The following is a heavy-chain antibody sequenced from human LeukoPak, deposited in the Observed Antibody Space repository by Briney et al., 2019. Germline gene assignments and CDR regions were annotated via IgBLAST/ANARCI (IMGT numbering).Heavy chain of an antibody. CDR2: INHSGST. Sequence: SETLSLTCAVYGGSFSGYYWSWIRQPPGKGLEWIGEINHSGSTNYNPSLKSRVTISVDTSENQFSLKLSSVTAADTAVYYCARKGAIAAHFDYWGQGTLVTVSS. CDR3: ARKGAIAAHFDY. CDR1: GGSFSGYY. J-gene: IGHJ4*02. V-gene: IGHV4-34*01. D-gene: IGHD6-13*01.